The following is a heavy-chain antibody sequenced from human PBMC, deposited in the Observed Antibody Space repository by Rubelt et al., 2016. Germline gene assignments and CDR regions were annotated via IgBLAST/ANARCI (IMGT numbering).Heavy chain of an antibody. CDR1: GFSLTTTGVG. D-gene: IGHD4-17*01. CDR3: AHEDYGDLEH. J-gene: IGHJ1*01. Sequence: HITLKESGPTLVKPTQTLTLTCTFSGFSLTTTGVGVGWIRQSPGKALEWLALLFLDDDKRYNPSLKSRLTISKGTSKVQVLLTMTNMVPLDTAKCFCAHEDYGDLEHLGRGTLVTVSS. CDR2: LFLDDDK. V-gene: IGHV2-5*02.